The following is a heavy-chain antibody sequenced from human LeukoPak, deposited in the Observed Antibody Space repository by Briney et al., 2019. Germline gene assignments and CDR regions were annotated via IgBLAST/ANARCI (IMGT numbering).Heavy chain of an antibody. D-gene: IGHD6-19*01. J-gene: IGHJ4*02. CDR2: ISGPDDDT. Sequence: GGSLRLSCAAFSGFAMSWVRQAPGKGLEWVSAISGPDDDTYYADSVKGRFTISRDNSQNTLYLQMNSLRTEDTALYYCTRGHRSSSSFFDYWSQGTLVTVSS. CDR3: TRGHRSSSSFFDY. CDR1: SGFA. V-gene: IGHV3-23*01.